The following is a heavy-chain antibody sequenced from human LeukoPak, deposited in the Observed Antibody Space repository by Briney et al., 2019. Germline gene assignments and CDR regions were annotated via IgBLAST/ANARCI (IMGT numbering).Heavy chain of an antibody. V-gene: IGHV3-7*01. D-gene: IGHD1-26*01. CDR3: ARRERSGSYYYYYYMDV. CDR1: GFTFSSYW. Sequence: GGSLRLSCAASGFTFSSYWMSWVRQAPGKGLEWVANIKQDGSEKYYVDSVKGRFTISRDNAKNSLYLQMSSLRAEDTAVYYCARRERSGSYYYYYYMDVWGKGTTVTVSS. CDR2: IKQDGSEK. J-gene: IGHJ6*03.